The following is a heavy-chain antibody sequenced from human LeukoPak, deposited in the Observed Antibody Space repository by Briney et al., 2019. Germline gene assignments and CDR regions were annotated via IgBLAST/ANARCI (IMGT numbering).Heavy chain of an antibody. J-gene: IGHJ4*02. CDR3: ARARWIGSDFDC. CDR1: GSSISTFY. V-gene: IGHV4-59*08. Sequence: PSETLSLTCTVSGSSISTFYWSWIRQPPGKGLEWIGYIYYSGSTNYNPSLKSRVTISVDTSKNQFSLKLSSVTAADTAVYCCARARWIGSDFDCWGQGTLVTVSS. D-gene: IGHD2-2*03. CDR2: IYYSGST.